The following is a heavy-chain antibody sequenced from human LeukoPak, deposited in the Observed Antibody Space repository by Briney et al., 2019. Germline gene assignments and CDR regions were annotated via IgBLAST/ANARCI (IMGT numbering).Heavy chain of an antibody. D-gene: IGHD6-19*01. Sequence: GGSLRLSCAASGFSFSDHYMDWVRQAPGKGLEWVGRIRNKANTYTTQYAASVKGRFTVSRDDSQSSLYLQMSSLKTEDTAVYYCAATVAGQNLFVYWGQGTLVTVSS. CDR2: IRNKANTYTT. CDR3: AATVAGQNLFVY. J-gene: IGHJ4*02. V-gene: IGHV3-72*01. CDR1: GFSFSDHY.